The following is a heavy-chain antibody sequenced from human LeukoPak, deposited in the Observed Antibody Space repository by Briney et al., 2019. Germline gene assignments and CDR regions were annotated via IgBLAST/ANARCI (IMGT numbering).Heavy chain of an antibody. V-gene: IGHV4-34*01. CDR2: INHSGST. CDR3: ARGISGSGSYGHFDY. CDR1: GGSFSGYY. D-gene: IGHD1-26*01. Sequence: SETLSLTCAVYGGSFSGYYWSWIRQPPGKGLEWIGEINHSGSTNYNPSLKSRVTMSVDTSKNQFSLRLSSVTAADTAIYYCARGISGSGSYGHFDYWGQGILVTVSS. J-gene: IGHJ4*02.